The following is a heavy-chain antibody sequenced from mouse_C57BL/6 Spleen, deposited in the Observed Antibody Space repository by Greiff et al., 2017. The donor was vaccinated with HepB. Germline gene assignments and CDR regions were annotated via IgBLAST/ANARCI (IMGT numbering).Heavy chain of an antibody. D-gene: IGHD1-1*01. CDR1: GYTFTSYT. V-gene: IGHV1-4*01. CDR2: INPSSGNT. CDR3: ERYITTVVASNFDY. Sequence: VQLQQSGPELARPGASVKMSCKASGYTFTSYTMHWVKQRHGQGLEWIGYINPSSGNTKYNQKFKDKATLTVDKSSSTAYMQLSSLTSEDSAVYYCERYITTVVASNFDYWGQGTTLTVSS. J-gene: IGHJ2*01.